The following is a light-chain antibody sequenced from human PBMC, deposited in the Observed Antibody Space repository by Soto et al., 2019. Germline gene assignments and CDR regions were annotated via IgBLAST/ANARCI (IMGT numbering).Light chain of an antibody. CDR1: SSDVGGYNY. CDR2: EVS. Sequence: QSALTQPASVSGSPGQSITISCTGTSSDVGGYNYVSWYQQHPGKAPKLMISEVSHRPSGVSTRFSGSKSGNTDSLTISGLQAEDEADYYCSSYTTSGTYVFGAGTKVTVL. CDR3: SSYTTSGTYV. J-gene: IGLJ1*01. V-gene: IGLV2-14*01.